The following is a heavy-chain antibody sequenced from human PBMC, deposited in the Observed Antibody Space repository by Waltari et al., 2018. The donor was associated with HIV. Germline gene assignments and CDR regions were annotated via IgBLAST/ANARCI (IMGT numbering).Heavy chain of an antibody. V-gene: IGHV4-34*01. CDR3: ARGRNYYGSGSHTWFDP. D-gene: IGHD3-10*01. CDR2: INHSGRT. Sequence: QVQLQQWGAGLLKPSETLSLTCAVYGGSFSGYYWSWIRPPPGKGLDWIGEINHSGRTNQNPSLKSRVTISVDTSKNQFSLKLSSVTAADTAVYYCARGRNYYGSGSHTWFDPWGQGTLVTVSS. CDR1: GGSFSGYY. J-gene: IGHJ5*02.